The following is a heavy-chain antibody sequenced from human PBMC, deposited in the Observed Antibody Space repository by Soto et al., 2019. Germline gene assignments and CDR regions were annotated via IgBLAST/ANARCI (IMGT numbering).Heavy chain of an antibody. CDR2: INPSGGTT. CDR1: GYIFTSYY. D-gene: IGHD3-3*01. V-gene: IGHV1-46*01. J-gene: IGHJ6*02. Sequence: ASVKVSCKTSGYIFTSYYIHWVRQAPGQGLEWMGIINPSGGTTTYAQKFQGRVTMTRDTSTSTVYMELSSLRSEDTAVYYCASQISDFWSGHPVGYYGMDVSGQGTTVTVSS. CDR3: ASQISDFWSGHPVGYYGMDV.